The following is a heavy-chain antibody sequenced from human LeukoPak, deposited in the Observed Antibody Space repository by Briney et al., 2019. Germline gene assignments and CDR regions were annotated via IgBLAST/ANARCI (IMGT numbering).Heavy chain of an antibody. Sequence: GGSLRLSCAASGFTFSSYAMSWVRQAPGKGLEWVSAISGSGGSTYYADSVKGRFTISRDNSKNTLYLQMNSLRAEDTAVYYCAKGQSGSWYGLGYYYGMDVWGQGTTVTVSS. CDR2: ISGSGGST. J-gene: IGHJ6*02. CDR1: GFTFSSYA. V-gene: IGHV3-23*01. D-gene: IGHD6-13*01. CDR3: AKGQSGSWYGLGYYYGMDV.